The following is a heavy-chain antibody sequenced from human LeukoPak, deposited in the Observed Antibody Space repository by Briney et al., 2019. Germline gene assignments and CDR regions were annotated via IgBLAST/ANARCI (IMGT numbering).Heavy chain of an antibody. V-gene: IGHV3-21*01. D-gene: IGHD2-15*01. Sequence: PGRSLRLSCAASGFTFSSYSMNWVRQAPGKGLEWVSPISSSSSYIYYADSVKGRFTISRDNAKNSLYLQMNSLRAEDTAVYYCARDAYCSGGSCYEDYWGQGALVTVSS. CDR2: ISSSSSYI. CDR3: ARDAYCSGGSCYEDY. J-gene: IGHJ4*02. CDR1: GFTFSSYS.